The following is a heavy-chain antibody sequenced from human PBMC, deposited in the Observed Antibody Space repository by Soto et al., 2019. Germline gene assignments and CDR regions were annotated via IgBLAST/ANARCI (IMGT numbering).Heavy chain of an antibody. CDR2: ISGSGGST. Sequence: GGSLRLSCAASGFTFSSYAMSWVRQAPGKGLEWVSAISGSGGSTYYADSVKGRFTISRDNSKNTLYLQMNSLRAEDTAVYYCAKGGYSSGWYGQTPEYFQHWGQGTLVTVSS. V-gene: IGHV3-23*01. D-gene: IGHD6-19*01. CDR3: AKGGYSSGWYGQTPEYFQH. CDR1: GFTFSSYA. J-gene: IGHJ1*01.